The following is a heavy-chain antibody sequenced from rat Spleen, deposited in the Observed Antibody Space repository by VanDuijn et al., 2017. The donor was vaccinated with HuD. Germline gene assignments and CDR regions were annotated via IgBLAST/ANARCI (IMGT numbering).Heavy chain of an antibody. CDR1: GFTFNNYW. D-gene: IGHD1-11*01. J-gene: IGHJ2*01. CDR3: ARHTPFNYGTVGDY. CDR2: ITNTGGST. Sequence: EVQLVESGGGLVQPGRSLKLSCVASGFTFNNYWMTWIRQAPGKGLEWVASITNTGGSTYYRDSVKGRFTISRDNAKSTLYLQMDSLRSEDTATYYCARHTPFNYGTVGDYWGQGVMVTVSS. V-gene: IGHV5-31*01.